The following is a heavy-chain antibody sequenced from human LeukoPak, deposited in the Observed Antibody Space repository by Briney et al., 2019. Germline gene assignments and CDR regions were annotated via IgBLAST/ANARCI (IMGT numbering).Heavy chain of an antibody. Sequence: GGSLRLSCAASGFTFSDYYMSWIRQAPGKGLEWVAYISSSGSTIYYADSVEGRFTISRDNAKNSLYLQMNSLRAEDTAVYYCARDHLYYYDSSGHFDYWGQGTLVTVSS. CDR1: GFTFSDYY. V-gene: IGHV3-11*04. D-gene: IGHD3-22*01. CDR3: ARDHLYYYDSSGHFDY. CDR2: ISSSGSTI. J-gene: IGHJ4*02.